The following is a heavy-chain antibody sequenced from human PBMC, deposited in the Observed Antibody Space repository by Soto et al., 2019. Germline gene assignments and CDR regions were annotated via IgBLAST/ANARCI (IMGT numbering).Heavy chain of an antibody. CDR3: ARATFGVVYYFDY. CDR2: IYYSGST. J-gene: IGHJ4*02. D-gene: IGHD3-3*01. V-gene: IGHV4-31*03. Sequence: QVQLQESGPGLVKASQTLSLTCTVSGGSISSGGYYWSWIRQHPGKGLEWIGYIYYSGSTYYNPSLKSRVTISVDTSKNQFSLKLSSVTAADTAVYYCARATFGVVYYFDYWGQGTLVTVSS. CDR1: GGSISSGGYY.